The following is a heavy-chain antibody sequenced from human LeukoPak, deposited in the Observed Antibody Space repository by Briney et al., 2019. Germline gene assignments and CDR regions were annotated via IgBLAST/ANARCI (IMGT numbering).Heavy chain of an antibody. Sequence: VSVKVSCTASGYTFTNYTINWVRLAPGQGLEWMGWIDTNTGNPTYAQGFAGRFVFSLDTSVTTTYLQISSLRAEDTAVYYCTRGRDTTGYFVYWGQGTLVTVSS. D-gene: IGHD3-22*01. J-gene: IGHJ4*02. CDR1: GYTFTNYT. CDR2: IDTNTGNP. CDR3: TRGRDTTGYFVY. V-gene: IGHV7-4-1*02.